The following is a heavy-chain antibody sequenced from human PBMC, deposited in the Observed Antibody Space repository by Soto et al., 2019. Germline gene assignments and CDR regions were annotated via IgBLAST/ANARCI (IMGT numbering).Heavy chain of an antibody. CDR2: INPSYGTT. CDR3: ARGGPYCGGDCDY. D-gene: IGHD2-21*01. CDR1: GYTFTSYF. V-gene: IGHV1-46*01. Sequence: ASVKVSCKASGYTFTSYFIHWVRQAPGQGLEWMGIINPSYGTTTYAQKFQGRVTMTTDTSTSTVYMELSSLRSEDTAVYYCARGGPYCGGDCDYWGQGTLVTVSS. J-gene: IGHJ4*02.